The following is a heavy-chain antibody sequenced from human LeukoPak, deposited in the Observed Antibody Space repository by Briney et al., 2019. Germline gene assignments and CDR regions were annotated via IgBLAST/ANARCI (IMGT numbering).Heavy chain of an antibody. CDR2: INHSGST. J-gene: IGHJ6*02. CDR3: ARGQVVVVPAAAGYYYGMDV. D-gene: IGHD2-2*01. V-gene: IGHV4-34*01. CDR1: GGSFSGYY. Sequence: SETLSLTCAVYGGSFSGYYWSWIRQPPGKGLEWIGEINHSGSTNYNPSLKSRVTISVDTSKNQCSLKLSSVTAADTAVYYCARGQVVVVPAAAGYYYGMDVWGQGTTVTVSS.